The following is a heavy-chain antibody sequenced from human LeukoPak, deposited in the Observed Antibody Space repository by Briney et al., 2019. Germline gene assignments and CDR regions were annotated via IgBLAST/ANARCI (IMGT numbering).Heavy chain of an antibody. V-gene: IGHV1-2*02. J-gene: IGHJ4*02. CDR2: INPNSGGT. Sequence: GASVRVSCKASGYTFTGYYMHWVRQAPGQGLEWMGWINPNSGGTNYAQKFQGRVTMTRDTSISTAYMELSRLRSDDTAVYYCASWHYYGSGSPFDYWGQGTLVTVSS. D-gene: IGHD3-10*01. CDR1: GYTFTGYY. CDR3: ASWHYYGSGSPFDY.